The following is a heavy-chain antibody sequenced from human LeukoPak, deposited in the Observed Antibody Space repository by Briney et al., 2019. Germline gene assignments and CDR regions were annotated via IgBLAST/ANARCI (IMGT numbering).Heavy chain of an antibody. CDR1: GGSVSSYY. Sequence: SETLSLTCTVSGGSVSSYYWSWIRQPPGKGLEWIGYIYYSGSTNYNPSLKSRVTMSVDTSKNQFSLKLSSVTAADTAVYYCARDGIRAAATMDVWGKGTTVTVSS. V-gene: IGHV4-59*02. J-gene: IGHJ6*03. CDR2: IYYSGST. CDR3: ARDGIRAAATMDV. D-gene: IGHD2-2*01.